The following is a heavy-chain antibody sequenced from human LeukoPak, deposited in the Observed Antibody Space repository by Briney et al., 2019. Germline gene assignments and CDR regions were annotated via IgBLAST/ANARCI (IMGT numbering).Heavy chain of an antibody. Sequence: GGSLRLSCAASGFTFSSYAMSWVRQAPGKGLEWVSAISGSGANTYYADSVKGRFTISRDNAKNSLYLQMNSLRAEDTAVYYCAREGSVSSSPDFDYWGQGTLVTVSS. D-gene: IGHD6-6*01. CDR1: GFTFSSYA. J-gene: IGHJ4*02. CDR3: AREGSVSSSPDFDY. V-gene: IGHV3-23*01. CDR2: ISGSGANT.